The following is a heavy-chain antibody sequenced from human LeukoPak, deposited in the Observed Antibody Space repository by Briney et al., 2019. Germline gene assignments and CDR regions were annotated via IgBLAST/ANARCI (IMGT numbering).Heavy chain of an antibody. V-gene: IGHV3-23*01. CDR2: ISGSGGST. CDR1: GFTFSSYE. D-gene: IGHD4-17*01. Sequence: PGGSLRLSCAASGFTFSSYEMNWVRQAPGKGLEWVSSISGSGGSTYYADSVKGRFTISRDNSKNTLYLQMNSLRAEDTAIYYCAKDMSSGDYNDDYWGQGTLVTVSS. J-gene: IGHJ4*02. CDR3: AKDMSSGDYNDDY.